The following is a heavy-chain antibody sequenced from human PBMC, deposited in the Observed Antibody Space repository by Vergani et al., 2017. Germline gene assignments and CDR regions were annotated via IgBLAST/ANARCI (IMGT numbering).Heavy chain of an antibody. CDR3: ARGFSVYSSSWYPYFDY. CDR2: INHSGST. Sequence: QVQLQQWGAGLLKPSETLSLTCAVYGGSFSGYYWSWIRQPPGKGLEWIGKINHSGSTNYNPSLKSRVTISVDTSKNQFSLKLSSVTAADTAVYYCARGFSVYSSSWYPYFDYWSQGTLVTVSS. D-gene: IGHD6-13*01. CDR1: GGSFSGYY. V-gene: IGHV4-34*01. J-gene: IGHJ4*02.